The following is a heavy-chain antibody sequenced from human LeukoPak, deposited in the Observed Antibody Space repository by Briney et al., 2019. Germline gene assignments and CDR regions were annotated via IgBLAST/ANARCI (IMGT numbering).Heavy chain of an antibody. Sequence: SETLSLTCTVSGGSISSYYWSWIRQPPGKGLEWIGYIYYSGSTNYNPSLKSRVTISVDTSKNQFSLKLSSVTAADTAVYYCARGHYDSSGYYFDYWGQGTLVTVSS. CDR3: ARGHYDSSGYYFDY. CDR1: GGSISSYY. V-gene: IGHV4-59*01. J-gene: IGHJ4*02. D-gene: IGHD3-22*01. CDR2: IYYSGST.